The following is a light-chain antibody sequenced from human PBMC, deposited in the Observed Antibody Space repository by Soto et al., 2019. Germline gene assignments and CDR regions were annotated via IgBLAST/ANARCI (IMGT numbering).Light chain of an antibody. CDR3: QQYGSSPGT. V-gene: IGKV3-20*01. J-gene: IGKJ1*01. CDR1: QSVSSSY. CDR2: GAS. Sequence: EIVLTQSPGTLSLSPGERATLSCRASQSVSSSYLAWYQQKPGQAPRLLIYGASSRATGIPDRFSGSGSGTAFPLTISRLEPEDFEVYYCQQYGSSPGTFGQGTKVEIK.